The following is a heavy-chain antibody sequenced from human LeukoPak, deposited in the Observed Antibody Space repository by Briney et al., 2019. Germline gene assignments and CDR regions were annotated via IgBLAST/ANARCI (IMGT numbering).Heavy chain of an antibody. CDR2: INPDGSAK. J-gene: IGHJ6*02. CDR1: GFSFSNFW. Sequence: PGGSLRLSCAASGFSFSNFWISWVRQAPGKGLEWVANINPDGSAKYYVDSVKGRFTISRDNAEHSLYLQMNSLRPEDTAVYYCARHFSTYSYGLDVWGQGTTVTVSS. D-gene: IGHD3-3*02. V-gene: IGHV3-7*01. CDR3: ARHFSTYSYGLDV.